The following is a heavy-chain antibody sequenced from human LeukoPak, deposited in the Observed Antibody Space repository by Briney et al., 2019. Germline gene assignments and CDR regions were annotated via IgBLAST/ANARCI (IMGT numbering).Heavy chain of an antibody. CDR2: ISVGGAN. D-gene: IGHD1-26*01. CDR3: ARGFPLYSGTYSDTFDI. V-gene: IGHV4-59*01. Sequence: SETLSLTCTVSGGSISTFYWNWIRQSPGRGLEWIGYISVGGANNYNPSLKSRVSISVDTSKNQFSLRLSSVTAADTALYYCARGFPLYSGTYSDTFDIWGRGTMVTVSS. J-gene: IGHJ3*02. CDR1: GGSISTFY.